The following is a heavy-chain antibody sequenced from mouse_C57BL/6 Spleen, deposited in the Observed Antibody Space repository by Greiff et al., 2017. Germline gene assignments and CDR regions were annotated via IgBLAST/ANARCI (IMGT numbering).Heavy chain of an antibody. D-gene: IGHD1-1*01. CDR2: IHPTSGST. CDR1: GYTFTSYW. V-gene: IGHV1-64*01. CDR3: ARAYYDGSSYEAMDY. Sequence: QVQLQQPGAELVKPGASVKLSCKASGYTFTSYWMHWVKQRPGQGLEWIGMIHPTSGSTNYNEKFKSKATLTVDKSSGTAYMQRNSLTSEDSAVYYCARAYYDGSSYEAMDYWGQGTSVTVSS. J-gene: IGHJ4*01.